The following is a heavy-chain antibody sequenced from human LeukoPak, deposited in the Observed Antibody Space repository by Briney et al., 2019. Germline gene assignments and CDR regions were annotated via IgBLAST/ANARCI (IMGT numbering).Heavy chain of an antibody. V-gene: IGHV3-23*01. CDR3: RRSTSGGSEYFDY. D-gene: IGHD2-15*01. Sequence: GGFLRLFCAASGFTFSSYAMSWVRQAPGKGLEWVSAISGSGGSTYYADSVKGRFTISRDNSKNTLYLQMNSLRAEDTAVYYCRRSTSGGSEYFDYWGQGTLVTVSS. CDR2: ISGSGGST. J-gene: IGHJ4*02. CDR1: GFTFSSYA.